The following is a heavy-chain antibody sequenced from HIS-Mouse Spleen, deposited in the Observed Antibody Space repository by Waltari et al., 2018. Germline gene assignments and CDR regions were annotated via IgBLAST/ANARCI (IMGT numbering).Heavy chain of an antibody. CDR3: AKRTGYSSSWYYFDY. CDR2: IWYDGSNK. Sequence: QVQLVESGGGVVQPGRSLRLSCAASGFTFVSYGMPWVRRDPGKGLEWVAVIWYDGSNKYYADSVKGRFTISRDNSKNTLYLQMNSLRAEDTAVYYCAKRTGYSSSWYYFDYWGQGTLVTVSS. J-gene: IGHJ4*02. D-gene: IGHD6-13*01. CDR1: GFTFVSYG. V-gene: IGHV3-33*06.